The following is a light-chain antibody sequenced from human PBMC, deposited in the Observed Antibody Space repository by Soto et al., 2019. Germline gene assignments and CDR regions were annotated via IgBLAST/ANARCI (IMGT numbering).Light chain of an antibody. J-gene: IGKJ1*01. CDR3: QQYNTFST. CDR2: DSY. CDR1: QSVNNW. V-gene: IGKV1-5*01. Sequence: DIQMTQSPSTLSASVGDRVIITCRASQSVNNWLAWYQQKPGKAPRLLIFDSYKLESGVPSRFSGSGSGTEFILTISSLQAEDFATYYCQQYNTFSTFGQGTKVDIK.